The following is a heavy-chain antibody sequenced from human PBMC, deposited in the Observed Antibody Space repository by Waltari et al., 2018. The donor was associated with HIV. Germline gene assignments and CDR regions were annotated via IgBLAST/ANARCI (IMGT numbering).Heavy chain of an antibody. V-gene: IGHV4-34*01. Sequence: QVQLQQWGAGLLKPSETLSLTCAVYGGSFSGYYWSWTRQPPGKGLEWIGEITQSGSTNYNPALKSRVTISVDTSKNQFSLKLSAVSAADTAVYYCARASRWCRELSWFDPWGQGTLVTVSS. J-gene: IGHJ5*02. CDR3: ARASRWCRELSWFDP. CDR2: ITQSGST. CDR1: GGSFSGYY. D-gene: IGHD3-10*01.